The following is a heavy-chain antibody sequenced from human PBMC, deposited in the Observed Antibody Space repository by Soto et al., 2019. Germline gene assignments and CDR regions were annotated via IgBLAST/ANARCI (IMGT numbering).Heavy chain of an antibody. CDR3: ARDGLELSENWFDP. J-gene: IGHJ5*02. D-gene: IGHD1-7*01. CDR2: ISYDGSNK. V-gene: IGHV3-30-3*01. Sequence: GGSLRLSCAASGFTFSSYAMHWVRQAPGKGLEWVAVISYDGSNKYYADSVKGRFTISRDNSKNTLYLQMNSLRAEDTAVYYCARDGLELSENWFDPWGQGTLVTVSS. CDR1: GFTFSSYA.